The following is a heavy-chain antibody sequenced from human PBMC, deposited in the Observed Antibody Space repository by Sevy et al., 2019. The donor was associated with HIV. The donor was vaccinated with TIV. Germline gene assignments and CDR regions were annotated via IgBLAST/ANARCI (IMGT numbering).Heavy chain of an antibody. CDR1: GGSISSYY. Sequence: SETLSLTCTVSGGSISSYYWSWIRQPPGKGLEWIAYMYYSGITNYSPSLKSRLTISIDTSKNHFSLRLRSVTAADTAVYYCARMNYSASAPGSWFDPWGQGTLVTVSS. V-gene: IGHV4-59*01. CDR2: MYYSGIT. J-gene: IGHJ5*02. CDR3: ARMNYSASAPGSWFDP. D-gene: IGHD1-26*01.